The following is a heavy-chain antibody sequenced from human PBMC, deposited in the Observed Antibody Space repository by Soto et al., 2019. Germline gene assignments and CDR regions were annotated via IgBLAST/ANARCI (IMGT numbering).Heavy chain of an antibody. CDR2: IYYTGST. V-gene: IGHV4-59*01. CDR1: GGSISSYF. Sequence: PSETLSLTCTASGGSISSYFWSWIRQPPGKGLEWIGYIYYTGSTNYNPSLKSRVTISVDTSKNQFSLQLSSVTAADTAVYYCARVVTYYDILTGMDVWGQGTTVTVSS. CDR3: ARVVTYYDILTGMDV. D-gene: IGHD3-9*01. J-gene: IGHJ6*02.